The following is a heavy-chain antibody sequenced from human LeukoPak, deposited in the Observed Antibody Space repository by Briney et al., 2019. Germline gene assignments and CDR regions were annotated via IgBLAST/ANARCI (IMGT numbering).Heavy chain of an antibody. Sequence: SETLSLTCAVSGYSISSGYYWGWIRQPPGKGLEWIGSIYHSGSTYYNPSLKSRVTISVDTSKNQFSLKLSSVTAADTAVYYCARDNTGSRWYFDYWGQGTLVTVSS. CDR1: GYSISSGYY. D-gene: IGHD6-13*01. CDR2: IYHSGST. CDR3: ARDNTGSRWYFDY. J-gene: IGHJ4*02. V-gene: IGHV4-38-2*02.